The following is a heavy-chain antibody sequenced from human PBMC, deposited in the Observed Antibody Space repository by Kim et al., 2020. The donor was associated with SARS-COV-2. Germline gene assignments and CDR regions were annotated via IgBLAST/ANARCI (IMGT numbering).Heavy chain of an antibody. V-gene: IGHV1-3*01. Sequence: TKISQKFQGRFTITRDTSASTAYMELSSLRSEDTAVYYGAGEVGATTLDYWGQGTLVTVSS. CDR2: T. J-gene: IGHJ4*02. CDR3: AGEVGATTLDY. D-gene: IGHD1-26*01.